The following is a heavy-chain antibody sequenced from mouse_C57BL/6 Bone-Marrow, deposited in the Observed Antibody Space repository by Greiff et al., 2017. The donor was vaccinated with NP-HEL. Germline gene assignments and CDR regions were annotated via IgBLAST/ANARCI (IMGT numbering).Heavy chain of an antibody. CDR2: ISPNNGGT. V-gene: IGHV1-18*01. CDR1: GYTFTDYN. CDR3: ARCLLDY. J-gene: IGHJ4*01. Sequence: VQLQQSGPELVKPGASVKIPCKASGYTFTDYNMDWVKQSHGKSLEWIGDISPNNGGTIYNQKFKGKATLTVDKSSSTAYMELRSLTSEDTAVYYCARCLLDYWGQGTSVTVSS.